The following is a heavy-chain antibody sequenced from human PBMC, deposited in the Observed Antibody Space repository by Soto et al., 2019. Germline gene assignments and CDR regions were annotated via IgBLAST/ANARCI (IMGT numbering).Heavy chain of an antibody. Sequence: GGSVRLSCTASGLSVRDNYMSWVRQAPGMGLEWVSVIYNDGTTYYADSVKGRFTISRDTSKNTLSLQMDSLRAEDTAVYYCVRPLPSGRNYGMDVWGQGTTVTVSS. CDR2: IYNDGTT. CDR3: VRPLPSGRNYGMDV. J-gene: IGHJ6*02. V-gene: IGHV3-53*01. CDR1: GLSVRDNY. D-gene: IGHD3-10*01.